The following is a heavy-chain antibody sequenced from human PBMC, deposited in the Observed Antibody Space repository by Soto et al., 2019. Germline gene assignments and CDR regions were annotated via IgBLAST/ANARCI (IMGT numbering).Heavy chain of an antibody. J-gene: IGHJ5*02. CDR1: GASISDYY. Sequence: KSSETLSLTCTVSGASISDYYWSWIRQPAGKGLEWLGRIHNSGSSAYNPSLQSRVTMSTDTSKNQFSLNLSSVTAADTAVYYCARGGASSKWLDPWGQGILVTVSS. CDR2: IHNSGSS. V-gene: IGHV4-4*07. D-gene: IGHD6-13*01. CDR3: ARGGASSKWLDP.